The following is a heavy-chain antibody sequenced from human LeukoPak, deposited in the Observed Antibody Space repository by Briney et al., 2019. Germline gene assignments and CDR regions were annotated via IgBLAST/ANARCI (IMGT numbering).Heavy chain of an antibody. CDR3: ARLRMGGYLWSNDY. J-gene: IGHJ4*02. CDR1: GGSCSGYY. D-gene: IGHD3-10*01. CDR2: INHSGST. V-gene: IGHV4-34*01. Sequence: SETLSLTCAVYGGSCSGYYWSWVRQPPGKGLEWIGEINHSGSTNYNPSLKSRITISVDTSKNQFSLKLSSVTAADTAVYYCARLRMGGYLWSNDYWGQGALVTVSS.